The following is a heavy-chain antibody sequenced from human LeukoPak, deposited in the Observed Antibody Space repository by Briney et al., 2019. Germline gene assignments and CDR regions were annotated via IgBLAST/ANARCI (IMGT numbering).Heavy chain of an antibody. CDR3: ARDDEFDDYDRRRYTNSLDY. CDR1: GFTFSSYD. J-gene: IGHJ4*02. D-gene: IGHD3-22*01. Sequence: GGSLRLSCAASGFTFSSYDIHWVRQAPGKGLEWVTIILYDGSNQYYADSVKGRFTISRDNSKNTLYLQMNTLRAEDSAVYYCARDDEFDDYDRRRYTNSLDYWGQGTLVTVSS. V-gene: IGHV3-33*05. CDR2: ILYDGSNQ.